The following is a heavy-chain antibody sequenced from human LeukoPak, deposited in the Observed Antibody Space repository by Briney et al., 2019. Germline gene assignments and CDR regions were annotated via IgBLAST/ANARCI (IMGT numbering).Heavy chain of an antibody. CDR1: GGSISNGASS. CDR3: ARGTDVDTSFDY. Sequence: SLTLSLTCAVSGGSISNGASSWTWIRQPPGKGLEWIGYIYRGGNSYYSSSLRGRVTISMDRSKNQFSLNLRSVTAADTAVYYCARGTDVDTSFDYWGPGILVTVSS. D-gene: IGHD5-18*01. J-gene: IGHJ4*02. CDR2: IYRGGNS. V-gene: IGHV4-30-2*01.